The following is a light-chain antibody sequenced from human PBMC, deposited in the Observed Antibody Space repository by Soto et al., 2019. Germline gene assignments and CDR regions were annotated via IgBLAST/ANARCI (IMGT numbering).Light chain of an antibody. CDR3: QQGHNWPLT. V-gene: IGKV3-15*01. CDR2: GAS. Sequence: DRVMTQSPATLSVSPGESATLSCRASQSISSELSWYQQKPGQPPRLLIYGASTRATGVPARFTGSGSGSDFTLTISGLRSEDCAVYYCQQGHNWPLTFGQGTRLEI. J-gene: IGKJ2*01. CDR1: QSISSE.